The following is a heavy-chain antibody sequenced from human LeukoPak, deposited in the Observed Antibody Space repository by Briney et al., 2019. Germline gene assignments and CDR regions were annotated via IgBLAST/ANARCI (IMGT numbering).Heavy chain of an antibody. J-gene: IGHJ4*02. Sequence: GGSLRLSCAASGFTFSSYSMNWVRQAPGKGLVWVSGISSGGGTTYYADSVKGRFIISRDNSKNTLYLQMDSLRAEDTAIYYCTKAGIAVPATPDYWGQGTLVTVSS. V-gene: IGHV3-23*01. CDR3: TKAGIAVPATPDY. CDR2: ISSGGGTT. D-gene: IGHD6-19*01. CDR1: GFTFSSYS.